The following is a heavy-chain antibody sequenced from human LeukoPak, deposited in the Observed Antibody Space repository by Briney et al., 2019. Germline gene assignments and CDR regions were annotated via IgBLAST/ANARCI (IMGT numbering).Heavy chain of an antibody. Sequence: ASVKVSCKASGGTFSSYAISWVRQAPGQGLEWMGGIFPIFGTANYAQKFQGRVTITADKSTSTAYMELSSLRSEDTAVYYCARSHYIVVVPAATFNWFDPWGQGTLVTVSS. CDR2: IFPIFGTA. J-gene: IGHJ5*02. D-gene: IGHD2-2*01. CDR3: ARSHYIVVVPAATFNWFDP. V-gene: IGHV1-69*06. CDR1: GGTFSSYA.